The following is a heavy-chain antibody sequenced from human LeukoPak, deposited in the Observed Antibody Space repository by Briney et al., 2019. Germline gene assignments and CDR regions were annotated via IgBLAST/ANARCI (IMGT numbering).Heavy chain of an antibody. CDR1: GFTFSSYA. V-gene: IGHV3-23*01. J-gene: IGHJ3*02. Sequence: GGSLRLSWAASGFTFSSYAMSWVRQAPGKGLEWVSAISGSGGSTYYADSVKGRFTISTDTSNNTMYLQMNSLRAEDTAVYYCAKEEMGYCSSTSCLGAFDIWGQGTMVTVSS. D-gene: IGHD2-2*01. CDR3: AKEEMGYCSSTSCLGAFDI. CDR2: ISGSGGST.